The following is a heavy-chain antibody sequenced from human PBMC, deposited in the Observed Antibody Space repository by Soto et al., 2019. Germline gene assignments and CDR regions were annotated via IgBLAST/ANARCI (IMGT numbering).Heavy chain of an antibody. CDR2: ISYSGSA. CDR1: GGSVSSDSYY. V-gene: IGHV4-30-4*01. CDR3: ATMGTPATGLYYFDY. D-gene: IGHD2-15*01. Sequence: SETLSLTCTVSGGSVSSDSYYWSWIRQPPGKGLEWIGFISYSGSAYYNPSLKSRVTISVDTSKNQFSLNLSFVTAADTAVYYCATMGTPATGLYYFDYWGQGTLVTVSS. J-gene: IGHJ4*02.